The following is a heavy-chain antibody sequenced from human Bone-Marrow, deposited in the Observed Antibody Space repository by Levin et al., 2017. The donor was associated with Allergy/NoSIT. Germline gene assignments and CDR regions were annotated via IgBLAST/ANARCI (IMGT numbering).Heavy chain of an antibody. J-gene: IGHJ4*02. CDR1: GLNFSDYY. V-gene: IGHV3-11*01. Sequence: HGESLKISCAASGLNFSDYYMSWIRQAPGKGLEWISYISSGGGAIYYADSVKGRFTISRDNAKSSLILQMNSLRADDTAFYYCAKVLRGWDPGRGYFDSWGQGTLVTVSS. CDR2: ISSGGGAI. CDR3: AKVLRGWDPGRGYFDS. D-gene: IGHD6-19*01.